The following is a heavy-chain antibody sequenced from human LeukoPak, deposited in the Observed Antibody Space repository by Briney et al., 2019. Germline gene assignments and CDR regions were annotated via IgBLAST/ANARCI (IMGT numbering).Heavy chain of an antibody. Sequence: GGSLRLSCAVSGLTLSNYGMSWGRQAPGKGLEWVAGISDSGGRTNYADSVKGRFTISRDNPKNTLYLQMNSLRAEDTAVYFCAKRGVVIRVILVGFHKEAYYFDSWGQGALVTVSS. CDR1: GLTLSNYG. CDR2: ISDSGGRT. V-gene: IGHV3-23*01. J-gene: IGHJ4*02. CDR3: AKRGVVIRVILVGFHKEAYYFDS. D-gene: IGHD3-22*01.